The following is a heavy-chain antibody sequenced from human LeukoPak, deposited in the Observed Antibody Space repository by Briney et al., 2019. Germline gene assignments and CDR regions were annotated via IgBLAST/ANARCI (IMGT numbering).Heavy chain of an antibody. CDR1: GYTFNNHD. CDR2: INTYSANT. CDR3: ARDLFSRRMNYYGSGSYFAY. J-gene: IGHJ4*02. D-gene: IGHD3-10*01. V-gene: IGHV1-18*01. Sequence: ASVKVSCKASGYTFNNHDINWVRQAPGRGLEWMGWINTYSANTNYAQEFQDRVIMTTDTSTSTAYMELRSLRSDDTAVYYCARDLFSRRMNYYGSGSYFAYWGQGTLVAVSS.